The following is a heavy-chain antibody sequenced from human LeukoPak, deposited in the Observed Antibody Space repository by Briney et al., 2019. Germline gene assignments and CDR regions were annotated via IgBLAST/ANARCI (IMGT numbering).Heavy chain of an antibody. CDR3: ARAFRRNLTFGGAIVNY. CDR1: GFTFSSYA. CDR2: ISSNGGST. J-gene: IGHJ4*02. Sequence: GGSLRLSCAASGFTFSSYAMHWVRQAPGKGLEYVSAISSNGGSTYYANSVKGRFTISRDNSKNTLYLQMGSLRAEDMAVYYCARAFRRNLTFGGAIVNYWGQGTLVTVSS. V-gene: IGHV3-64*01. D-gene: IGHD3-16*02.